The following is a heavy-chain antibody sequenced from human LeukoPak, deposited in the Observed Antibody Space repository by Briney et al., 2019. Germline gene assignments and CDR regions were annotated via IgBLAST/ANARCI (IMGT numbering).Heavy chain of an antibody. CDR3: ARGMGDGYIG. D-gene: IGHD5-24*01. CDR2: IIPILGIA. V-gene: IGHV1-69*04. J-gene: IGHJ4*02. CDR1: GGTFSSYA. Sequence: GASVKVSCRASGGTFSSYAISWVRQAPGQGLEWMGRIIPILGIANYAQKFQGRVTITADKSTSTAYMELSSLRSEDTAVYHCARGMGDGYIGWGQGTLVTVSS.